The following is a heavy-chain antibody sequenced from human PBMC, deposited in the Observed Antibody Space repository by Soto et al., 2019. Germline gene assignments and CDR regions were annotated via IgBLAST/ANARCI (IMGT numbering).Heavy chain of an antibody. J-gene: IGHJ4*02. CDR2: IIPIFGTA. CDR3: ARGWGYDSTDYYYAY. Sequence: QVQLVQSGAEVRKPGSSVRVSCKASGGSFNRHTISWVRQAPGQGLEWMGGIIPIFGTANHAQKFHGRVTIIADESTSTVYMELSSLRSDDTAIYYCARGWGYDSTDYYYAYWGQGTLVIVSS. CDR1: GGSFNRHT. V-gene: IGHV1-69*01. D-gene: IGHD3-22*01.